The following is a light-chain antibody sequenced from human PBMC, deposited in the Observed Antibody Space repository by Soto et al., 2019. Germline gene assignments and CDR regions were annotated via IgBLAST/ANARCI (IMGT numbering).Light chain of an antibody. CDR3: QKDCRGPLT. CDR2: SAS. CDR1: QDISPY. J-gene: IGKJ4*01. Sequence: DIQRSPCLEPLSPSFEDKVASSCRASQDISPYVAWYQQKSGRVPELLIYSASTLQSGIPSRFSGSGSGADFSLTITSLQPEDSAAYYCQKDCRGPLTFGEGTKVDIK. V-gene: IGKV1-27*01.